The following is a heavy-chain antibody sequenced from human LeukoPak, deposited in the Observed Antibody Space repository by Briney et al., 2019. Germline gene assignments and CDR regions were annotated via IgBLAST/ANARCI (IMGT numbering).Heavy chain of an antibody. CDR1: GFTVSSNY. CDR3: AKEVATRSPLAHFDY. Sequence: GGSLRLSCAASGFTVSSNYMSWVRQAPGKGLEWVSVIYSGGSTYYADSVKGRFTISRDNSKNTLYLQMNSLRAEDTAVYYCAKEVATRSPLAHFDYWGQGTLVTVSS. CDR2: IYSGGST. D-gene: IGHD5-12*01. V-gene: IGHV3-66*01. J-gene: IGHJ4*02.